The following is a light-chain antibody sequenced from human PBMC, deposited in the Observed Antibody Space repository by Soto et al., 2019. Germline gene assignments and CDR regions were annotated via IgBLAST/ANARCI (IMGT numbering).Light chain of an antibody. J-gene: IGKJ1*01. CDR1: QSVSSSY. CDR2: GAS. Sequence: EIVLAQSPGTLSWSPGERATLSCRASQSVSSSYLAWYQQKPGQAPRLLIYGASSRATGIPDRFSGSGSGTDFTLTISRLEPEDVAVYYCQQYGSSPWTFGQGTKVDIK. CDR3: QQYGSSPWT. V-gene: IGKV3-20*01.